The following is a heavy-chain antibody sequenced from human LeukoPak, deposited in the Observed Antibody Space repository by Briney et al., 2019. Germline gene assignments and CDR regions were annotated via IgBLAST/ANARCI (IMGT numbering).Heavy chain of an antibody. D-gene: IGHD2-15*01. CDR1: GGSISSSSYY. Sequence: PSETLSLTCTVSGGSISSSSYYWGWIRQPPGKGLEWIGSIYYSGSTYYNPSLKSRVTISVDTSKNQFSLKLSSVTAADTAVYYCARDREGYCSGGSCYGRVYNWFDPWGQGTLVTVSS. CDR3: ARDREGYCSGGSCYGRVYNWFDP. J-gene: IGHJ5*02. CDR2: IYYSGST. V-gene: IGHV4-39*07.